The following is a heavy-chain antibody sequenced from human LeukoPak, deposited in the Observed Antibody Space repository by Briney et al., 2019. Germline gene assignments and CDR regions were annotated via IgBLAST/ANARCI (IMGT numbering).Heavy chain of an antibody. CDR3: ARGRLQVTE. CDR1: GGSISSSSYY. CDR2: IYYSGST. D-gene: IGHD4-23*01. Sequence: SETLSPTCTVSGGSISSSSYYWGWIRQPPGKGLEWIGSIYYSGSTYYNPSLKSRVTISVDTSKNQFSLKLSSVTAADTAVYYCARGRLQVTEWGQGTLVTVSS. V-gene: IGHV4-39*01. J-gene: IGHJ4*02.